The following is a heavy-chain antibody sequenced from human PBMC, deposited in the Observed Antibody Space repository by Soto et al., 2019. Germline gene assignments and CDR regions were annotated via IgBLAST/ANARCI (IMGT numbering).Heavy chain of an antibody. CDR3: ARVFDTYYFDS. CDR2: IWSDGSNK. V-gene: IGHV3-33*01. Sequence: GGSPRLSCAASGFTFSSYGMHWVRQAPGKGLEWVAVIWSDGSNKYYADSVKGRFTISRDNSKKTLYLQMNSLRAEDTAVYYCARVFDTYYFDSWGQGNMVTVSS. CDR1: GFTFSSYG. D-gene: IGHD3-9*01. J-gene: IGHJ4*02.